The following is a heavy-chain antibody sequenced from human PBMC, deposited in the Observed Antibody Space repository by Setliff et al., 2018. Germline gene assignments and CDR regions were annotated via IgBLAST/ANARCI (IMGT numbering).Heavy chain of an antibody. D-gene: IGHD3-22*01. V-gene: IGHV1-18*01. CDR2: INNYSFKT. Sequence: EASVKVSCKASGYTFTNYGITWVRQAPGQGLEWMEWINNYSFKTSYPQKFLGRVTVTTDTSTGTAYMELGSLTSDDTAIYYCARINFYVSSGYYYAPDYWGPGTLVTVSS. J-gene: IGHJ4*02. CDR3: ARINFYVSSGYYYAPDY. CDR1: GYTFTNYG.